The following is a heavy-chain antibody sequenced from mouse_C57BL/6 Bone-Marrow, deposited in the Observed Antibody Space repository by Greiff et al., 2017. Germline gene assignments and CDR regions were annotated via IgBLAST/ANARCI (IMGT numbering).Heavy chain of an antibody. CDR1: GFTFSSYG. J-gene: IGHJ4*01. D-gene: IGHD1-1*01. CDR3: SRHPNPRGGSSYSYYAMDY. Sequence: DVKLQESGGDLVKPGGSLKLSCAASGFTFSSYGMSWVRQTPDKRLEWVATISSGGSYTYYPDSVKGRFTISRDNAKNTLYLQMSSLKSEDTAMYSWSRHPNPRGGSSYSYYAMDYWGQGTSVTVSS. CDR2: ISSGGSYT. V-gene: IGHV5-6*02.